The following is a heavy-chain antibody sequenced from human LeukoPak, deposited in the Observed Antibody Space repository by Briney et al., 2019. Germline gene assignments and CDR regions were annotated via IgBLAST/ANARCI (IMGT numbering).Heavy chain of an antibody. J-gene: IGHJ4*02. CDR2: FDPEDAET. CDR3: ATTYYYGSGSPKSFDY. D-gene: IGHD3-10*01. Sequence: ASVKVSCKVSGYTLTELSMHWVRQAPGKGLEWMGGFDPEDAETIYAQKFQGRVTMTEDTSTDTAYMELSSLRSEDTAVYYCATTYYYGSGSPKSFDYWGQGTLVTVSS. CDR1: GYTLTELS. V-gene: IGHV1-24*01.